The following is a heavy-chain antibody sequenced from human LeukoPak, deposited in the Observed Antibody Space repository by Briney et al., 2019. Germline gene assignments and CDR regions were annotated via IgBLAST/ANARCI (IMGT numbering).Heavy chain of an antibody. Sequence: GGSLRLSCAASGFTVSSKYMSWARQAPGKGLGWVSVIYSGGGTNYAESVKGRFTISRDNSKNTVYLQMNSLRVEDTAVYYCARDAGTGDSYYWYFDLWGRGTQVTVSS. V-gene: IGHV3-53*01. J-gene: IGHJ2*01. CDR2: IYSGGGT. CDR1: GFTVSSKY. CDR3: ARDAGTGDSYYWYFDL. D-gene: IGHD2-21*02.